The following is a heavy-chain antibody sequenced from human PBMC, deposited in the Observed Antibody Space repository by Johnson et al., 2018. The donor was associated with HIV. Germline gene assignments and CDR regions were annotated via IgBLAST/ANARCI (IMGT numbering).Heavy chain of an antibody. CDR1: GFTFSSYW. CDR2: ISWNSGSI. J-gene: IGHJ3*02. D-gene: IGHD3-16*02. Sequence: EVQLVESGGGLVQPGGSLRLSCAASGFTFSSYWMHCVRQAPGKGLVWVSGISWNSGSIGYADSGKGRFTISRDTAKNSLYLQMNSLRAEDTAVYYCARDLETGDDYVWGSYQLGAFDMWGQGTMVTISS. V-gene: IGHV3-74*01. CDR3: ARDLETGDDYVWGSYQLGAFDM.